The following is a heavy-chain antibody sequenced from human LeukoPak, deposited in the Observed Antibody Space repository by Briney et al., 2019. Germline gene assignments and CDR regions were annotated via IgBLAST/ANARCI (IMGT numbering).Heavy chain of an antibody. CDR2: IYYSGST. CDR3: ARDLSGDFWSGHYFDY. Sequence: SQTLSLTCSVSGGSISSGDYYWSWIRQPPGKGLEWIGYIYYSGSTYYNPSLKSRVTISVDTSKNQFSLKLNSVTAADTAVYHCARDLSGDFWSGHYFDYWGQGTLVTVSS. D-gene: IGHD3-3*01. J-gene: IGHJ4*02. V-gene: IGHV4-30-4*08. CDR1: GGSISSGDYY.